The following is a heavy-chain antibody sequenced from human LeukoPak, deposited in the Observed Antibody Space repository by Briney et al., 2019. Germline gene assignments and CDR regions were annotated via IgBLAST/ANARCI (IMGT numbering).Heavy chain of an antibody. V-gene: IGHV3-48*04. J-gene: IGHJ5*02. CDR1: GFTFSSYS. CDR3: ASISYSSSWYDSRWFDP. D-gene: IGHD6-13*01. Sequence: GGSLRLSCAASGFTFSSYSMNWVRQAPGKGLEWVSYISSSSSTIYYADSVKGRFTISRDNAKNSLYLQMNSLRAEDTAVYYCASISYSSSWYDSRWFDPWGQGTLVTVSS. CDR2: ISSSSSTI.